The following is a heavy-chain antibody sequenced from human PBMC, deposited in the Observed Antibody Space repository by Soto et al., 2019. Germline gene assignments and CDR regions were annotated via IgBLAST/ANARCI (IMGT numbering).Heavy chain of an antibody. Sequence: SETLSLTCTVSGGSISRGGYYWSWIRQHPGKGLEWIGYIYYSGTAYYNASLKSRLTLSVDTSNNRFSLKLTSVTAADTAVYYCARSFDSSGFNWFDPWGQGTQATVSS. D-gene: IGHD3-22*01. CDR3: ARSFDSSGFNWFDP. J-gene: IGHJ5*02. CDR1: GGSISRGGYY. CDR2: IYYSGTA. V-gene: IGHV4-31*03.